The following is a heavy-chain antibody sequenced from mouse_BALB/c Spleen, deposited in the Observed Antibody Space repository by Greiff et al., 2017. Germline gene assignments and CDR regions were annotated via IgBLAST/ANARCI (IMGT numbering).Heavy chain of an antibody. D-gene: IGHD4-1*02. CDR2: IDPETGGT. V-gene: IGHV1-15*01. CDR3: TSQLGLAY. CDR1: GYTFTDYE. Sequence: VKLMESGAELVRPGASVTLSCKASGYTFTDYEMHWVKQTPVHGLEWIGAIDPETGGTAYNQKFKGKATLTADKSSSTAYMELRSLTSEDSAVYYCTSQLGLAYWGQGTLVTVSA. J-gene: IGHJ3*01.